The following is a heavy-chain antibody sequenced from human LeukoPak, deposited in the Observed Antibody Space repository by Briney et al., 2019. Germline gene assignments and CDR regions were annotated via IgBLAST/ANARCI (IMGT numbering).Heavy chain of an antibody. CDR2: MSWTSGSI. J-gene: IGHJ6*02. CDR1: EFTFDDYV. D-gene: IGHD6-19*01. CDR3: ARSSGSYDGYYGVEV. V-gene: IGHV3-9*01. Sequence: GGSLRLSCGVSEFTFDDYVIHWVRQGPGKGLEWVAAMSWTSGSIAYAASVKGRFNIFRDDAQSSLYLQMNSLRAEDTAFYYCARSSGSYDGYYGVEVWGQGTTVIVSS.